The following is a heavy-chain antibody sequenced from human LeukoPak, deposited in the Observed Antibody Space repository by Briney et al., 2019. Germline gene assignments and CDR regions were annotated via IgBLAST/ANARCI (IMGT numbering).Heavy chain of an antibody. V-gene: IGHV1-18*01. CDR2: ISAYNGNT. J-gene: IGHJ4*02. CDR1: GYTFSSYH. CDR3: ARVAAVAGMVLYY. Sequence: ASVKVSCKASGYTFSSYHVSWVRQAPGQGLEWMGWISAYNGNTNYAQKLQGRVTMTTDTSTGTAYMELRSLRSDDTAVYYCARVAAVAGMVLYYWGQGTLVTVSS. D-gene: IGHD6-19*01.